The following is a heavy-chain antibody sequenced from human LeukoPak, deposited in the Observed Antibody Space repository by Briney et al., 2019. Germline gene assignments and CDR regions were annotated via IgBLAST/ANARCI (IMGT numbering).Heavy chain of an antibody. Sequence: GGSLRLSCAASGFTFPTYAMSWVRQAPGKGLEWVSVISNSGGSTWYADSVKGRFTISRDNSKNTLYLQMNSLRAEDTAVYYCARRNIAAAALDYWGQGTLVTVSS. D-gene: IGHD6-13*01. CDR3: ARRNIAAAALDY. CDR1: GFTFPTYA. J-gene: IGHJ4*02. V-gene: IGHV3-23*01. CDR2: ISNSGGST.